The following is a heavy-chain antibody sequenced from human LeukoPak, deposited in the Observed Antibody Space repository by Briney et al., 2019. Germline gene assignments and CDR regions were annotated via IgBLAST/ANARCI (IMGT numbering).Heavy chain of an antibody. CDR1: GFTFSTYA. CDR2: ITGDGGTT. J-gene: IGHJ1*01. CDR3: ASDSYSPEYFQH. V-gene: IGHV3-64D*09. Sequence: PGGSLRLSCSASGFTFSTYAMHWVRQAPGKGLEYVSAITGDGGTTYYADSVKGRFTISRDNSKNTLYLQMSSLRADDTAVYYCASDSYSPEYFQHWGQGTLVTVSS. D-gene: IGHD2-21*02.